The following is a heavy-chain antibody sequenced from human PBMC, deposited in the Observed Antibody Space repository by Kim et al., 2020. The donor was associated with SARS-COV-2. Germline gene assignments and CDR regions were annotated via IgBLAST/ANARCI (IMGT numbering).Heavy chain of an antibody. D-gene: IGHD2-21*01. J-gene: IGHJ5*02. Sequence: GGSLRLSCAASGFTFTKVWLSWVRQAPGKGLEWVGRIRSKVDGGTADYAAPVKGRFTISRDDSKNTLYLQMNGLRAEDTAFYHCTTDYERIGGLCDGETYYPAYLWGEGTLVTVSS. V-gene: IGHV3-15*01. CDR3: TTDYERIGGLCDGETYYPAYL. CDR1: GFTFTKVW. CDR2: IRSKVDGGTA.